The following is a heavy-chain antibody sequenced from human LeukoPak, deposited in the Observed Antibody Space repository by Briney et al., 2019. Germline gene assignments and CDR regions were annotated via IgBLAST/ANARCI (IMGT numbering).Heavy chain of an antibody. D-gene: IGHD3-22*01. Sequence: GGSLRLSCAASGFTVSSNYMSWVRQAPGKGLEWVSVIYSGGSTYYADSVQGRFTISTHNSKNTPYLQMNSLRAEDTAVYYCARALEPYSYDSSGYPDAFAIWGQGTMVTVS. CDR2: IYSGGST. CDR1: GFTVSSNY. CDR3: ARALEPYSYDSSGYPDAFAI. V-gene: IGHV3-53*04. J-gene: IGHJ3*02.